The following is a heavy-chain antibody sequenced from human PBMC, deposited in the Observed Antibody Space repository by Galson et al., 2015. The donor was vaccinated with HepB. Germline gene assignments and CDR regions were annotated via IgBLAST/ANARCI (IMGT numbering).Heavy chain of an antibody. CDR2: IYYSGST. J-gene: IGHJ4*02. D-gene: IGHD6-19*01. CDR3: AHAVAGYFDY. CDR1: GGSISSYY. Sequence: SETLSLTCTVSGGSISSYYWSWIRQPPGKGLEWIGYIYYSGSTNYNPSLKSRVTISVDTSKNQFSLKLSSVTAADTAVYYCAHAVAGYFDYWGQGTLVTVSS. V-gene: IGHV4-59*08.